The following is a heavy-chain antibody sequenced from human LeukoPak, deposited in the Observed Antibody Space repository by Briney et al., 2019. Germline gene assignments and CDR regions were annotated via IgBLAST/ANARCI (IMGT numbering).Heavy chain of an antibody. CDR2: INSDGSRT. CDR1: GFTFSSYW. J-gene: IGHJ4*02. CDR3: ARGYCSSTSCYPFDY. Sequence: PGGCLILACAAYGFTFSSYWMDWVRHAPGKGLVWVSRINSDGSRTSYADSVKGRFTISKDNAKNTLYLQMNSLRAEDTAVYYCARGYCSSTSCYPFDYWGQGTLITVSS. V-gene: IGHV3-74*01. D-gene: IGHD2-2*01.